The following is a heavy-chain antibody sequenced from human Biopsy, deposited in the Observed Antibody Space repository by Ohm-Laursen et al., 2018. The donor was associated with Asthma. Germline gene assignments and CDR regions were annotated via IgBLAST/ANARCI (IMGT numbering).Heavy chain of an antibody. J-gene: IGHJ6*02. CDR2: VFYSGTT. CDR1: GAYIGTPDYH. D-gene: IGHD4-17*01. CDR3: ARVVSYGDIYFGIDV. V-gene: IGHV4-30-4*01. Sequence: SQTLSLTCTVSGAYIGTPDYHWSWIRQSPGKGLEWIGFVFYSGTTHYSRSLERRVSISIDTATNEFSMKLWSVTPADTAVYFCARVVSYGDIYFGIDVWGPGNTVVVS.